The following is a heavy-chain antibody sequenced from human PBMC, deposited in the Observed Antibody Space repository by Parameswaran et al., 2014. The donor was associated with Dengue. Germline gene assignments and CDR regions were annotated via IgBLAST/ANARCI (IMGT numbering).Heavy chain of an antibody. CDR3: AKESSTTIDYYYGMDV. Sequence: WIRQPPGKGLEWVSAISGSGGSTYYADSVKGRFTISRDNSKNTLYLQMNSLRAEDTAVYYCAKESSTTIDYYYGMDVWGQGTTVTVSS. J-gene: IGHJ6*02. V-gene: IGHV3-23*01. D-gene: IGHD1-14*01. CDR2: ISGSGGST.